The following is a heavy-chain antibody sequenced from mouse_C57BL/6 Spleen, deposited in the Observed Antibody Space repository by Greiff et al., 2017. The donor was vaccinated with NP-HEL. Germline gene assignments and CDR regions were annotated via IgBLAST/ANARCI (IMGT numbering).Heavy chain of an antibody. CDR3: TRFMTTDYYAMDY. D-gene: IGHD1-1*01. Sequence: VQLQQSGAELVRPGASVTLSCKASGYTFTDYEMHWVKQTPVHGLEWIGAIDPETGGTAYNQKFKGKAILTADKSSSTAYMELRSLTSEDSAVYYCTRFMTTDYYAMDYWGQGTSVTVSA. J-gene: IGHJ4*01. V-gene: IGHV1-15*01. CDR2: IDPETGGT. CDR1: GYTFTDYE.